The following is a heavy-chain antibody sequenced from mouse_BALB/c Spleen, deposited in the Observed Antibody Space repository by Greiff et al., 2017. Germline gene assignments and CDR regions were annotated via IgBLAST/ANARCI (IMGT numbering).Heavy chain of an antibody. V-gene: IGHV10-3*03. CDR2: IRSKSNNYAT. D-gene: IGHD2-1*01. CDR1: GFTFNTYA. CDR3: VRDGNYGYFDV. J-gene: IGHJ1*01. Sequence: EVKVVESGGGLVQPKGSLKLSCAASGFTFNTYAMHWVCQAPGKGLEWVARIRSKSNNYATYYADSVKDRFTISRDDSQSMLYLQMNNLKTEDTAMYYCVRDGNYGYFDVWGAGTTVTVSS.